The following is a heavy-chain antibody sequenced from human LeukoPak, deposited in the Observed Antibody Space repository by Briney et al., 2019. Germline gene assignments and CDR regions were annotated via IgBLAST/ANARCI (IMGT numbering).Heavy chain of an antibody. Sequence: KPSETLSLTCTVSGGSISGHYWSWVRQPPGKGLEWIGEVHHSGRTNYNPSLQSRVTISVDTSKNQFSLKLSSVTAADTAMYYCARVGYYYGSATLDYWDQGTLVTVSS. V-gene: IGHV4-34*01. J-gene: IGHJ4*02. D-gene: IGHD3-10*01. CDR2: VHHSGRT. CDR1: GGSISGHY. CDR3: ARVGYYYGSATLDY.